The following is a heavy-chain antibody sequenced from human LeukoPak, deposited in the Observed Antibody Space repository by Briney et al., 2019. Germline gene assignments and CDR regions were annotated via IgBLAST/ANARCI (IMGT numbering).Heavy chain of an antibody. J-gene: IGHJ3*02. CDR2: INPNSGGT. CDR3: ARVGLDYYDSSGYLDAFDI. Sequence: GASVKVSCKASGYTFTGYYMHWVRQAPGQGLEWMGWINPNSGGTNYAQKFQGRVTMTRDTSISTAYMELSRLRSDDTAVYYCARVGLDYYDSSGYLDAFDIWGQGTMVTVSS. CDR1: GYTFTGYY. V-gene: IGHV1-2*02. D-gene: IGHD3-22*01.